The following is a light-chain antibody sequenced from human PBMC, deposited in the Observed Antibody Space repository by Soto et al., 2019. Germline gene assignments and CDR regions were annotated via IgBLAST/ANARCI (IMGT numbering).Light chain of an antibody. CDR2: EVT. CDR1: SSDIGRYNF. Sequence: QSVLTQPASVSGSPGQSITISCTGTSSDIGRYNFVSLYQQHPGKAPKLLVYEVTNRPSGVSNRFSGSKSGNTASLTIFGLQTEDEAEYYCSSYTSVTTFVVFGTGTKVTVL. J-gene: IGLJ1*01. V-gene: IGLV2-14*01. CDR3: SSYTSVTTFVV.